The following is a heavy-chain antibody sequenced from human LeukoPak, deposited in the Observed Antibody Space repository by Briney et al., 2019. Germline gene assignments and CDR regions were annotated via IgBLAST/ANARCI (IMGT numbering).Heavy chain of an antibody. CDR3: ARHVTVTTLLGYYYMDV. CDR1: GHSFTSNW. Sequence: GESLKISCKGSGHSFTSNWIGWVRQMPGKGLEWMGIIYPGDSDARYSPSFQGQVTISVDKSISTAYLQWSSLKASDTAMYCCARHVTVTTLLGYYYMDVWGKGTTVTVSS. D-gene: IGHD4-17*01. J-gene: IGHJ6*03. V-gene: IGHV5-51*01. CDR2: IYPGDSDA.